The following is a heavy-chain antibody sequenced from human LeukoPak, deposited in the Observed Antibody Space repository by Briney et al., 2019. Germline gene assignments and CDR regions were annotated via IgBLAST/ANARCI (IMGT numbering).Heavy chain of an antibody. CDR2: ISSSATSA. Sequence: PGGSLRLSCAASGFTFSSYGMSWVRQAPGKGLEWVSAISSSATSAYYADSVKGRFTISRDNSKNTPYLQVNSLRAEDTAIYYCAKSSIFYDSSGYYVGEKYYFDYWGQGTLVTVSS. CDR1: GFTFSSYG. CDR3: AKSSIFYDSSGYYVGEKYYFDY. D-gene: IGHD3-22*01. J-gene: IGHJ4*02. V-gene: IGHV3-23*01.